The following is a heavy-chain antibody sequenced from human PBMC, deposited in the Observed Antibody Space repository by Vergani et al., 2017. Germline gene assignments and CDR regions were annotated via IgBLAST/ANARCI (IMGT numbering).Heavy chain of an antibody. J-gene: IGHJ6*02. V-gene: IGHV1-2*04. CDR3: ARAKTGYYYYGMDV. CDR2: INPNSGGT. Sequence: VQLVQSGAEVNTPGPSVNVSSKASGYTFTRSYLPCFPPAPGQGLRCLGWINPNSGGTNYAQKFQGWVTMTRDTSISTAYMELSRLRSDDTAVYYCARAKTGYYYYGMDVGGQGTTVTVSS. CDR1: GYTFTRSY.